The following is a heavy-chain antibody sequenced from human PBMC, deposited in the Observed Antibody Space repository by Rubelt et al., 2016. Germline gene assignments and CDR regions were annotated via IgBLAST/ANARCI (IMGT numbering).Heavy chain of an antibody. CDR3: ARARLTRPLDY. V-gene: IGHV4-31*03. J-gene: IGHJ4*02. D-gene: IGHD3-16*01. Sequence: QVQLQESGPGLVKPSQTLSLTCTVSGGSISSGGYYWSWIRQHPGKGLEWIGYIYYSGSTYYNLSLKGRVTISVDTSKSQFSLRLSSVTAADTAVYYCARARLTRPLDYWGQGTLVTVSS. CDR1: GGSISSGGYY. CDR2: IYYSGST.